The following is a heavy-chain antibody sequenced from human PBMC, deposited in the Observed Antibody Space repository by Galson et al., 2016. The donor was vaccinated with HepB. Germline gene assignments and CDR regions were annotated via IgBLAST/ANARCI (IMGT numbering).Heavy chain of an antibody. Sequence: SLRLSCASYGFTFGGFWMSWVRQAPGKGLQWVATIKQDGSEKYYVDSVRGRFTISRDNPKSSLYVQMNGLRVEDTAVYYCVRSKSMSHRFLGLPRNQRGFNYGSLVFDLWGQGMLVTVSS. CDR1: GFTFGGFW. J-gene: IGHJ5*02. CDR2: IKQDGSEK. V-gene: IGHV3-7*03. CDR3: VRSKSMSHRFLGLPRNQRGFNYGSLVFDL. D-gene: IGHD5-18*01.